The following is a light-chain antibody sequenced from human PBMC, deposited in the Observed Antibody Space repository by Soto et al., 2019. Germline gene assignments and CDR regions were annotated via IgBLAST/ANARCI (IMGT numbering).Light chain of an antibody. CDR3: RQVYTCPLA. V-gene: IGKV1-9*01. CDR2: TAS. Sequence: VQLTQSPSFLSAAVGDRVTDTCRASQGINSYLAWYQQKPGKAPNLLIYTASTLQSGVPSRFSGSGSGTEFTLTIAGLQPEDFAAYDCRQVYTCPLAFGGGTKVDIK. J-gene: IGKJ4*01. CDR1: QGINSY.